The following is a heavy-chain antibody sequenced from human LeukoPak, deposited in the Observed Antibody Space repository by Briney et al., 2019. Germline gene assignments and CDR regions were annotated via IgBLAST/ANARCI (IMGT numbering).Heavy chain of an antibody. CDR1: GYSFTSYW. Sequence: HGESLKISCKGSGYSFTSYWIGWVRQMPGKGLEWMGIIYPGDSDTRYSPSFQGQVTISADKSISTAYLQWSSLKASDTAMYYCAVRGSSNMDAFDIWGQGTMVTVSS. D-gene: IGHD6-13*01. J-gene: IGHJ3*02. V-gene: IGHV5-51*01. CDR2: IYPGDSDT. CDR3: AVRGSSNMDAFDI.